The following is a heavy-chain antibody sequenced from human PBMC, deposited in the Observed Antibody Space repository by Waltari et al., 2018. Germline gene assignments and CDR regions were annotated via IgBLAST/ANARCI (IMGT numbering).Heavy chain of an antibody. D-gene: IGHD3-22*01. Sequence: QVQLQESGPGLVKPSETLSLTCTVSGGSISSYYWSWIRQPPGQGLEWIGYIYYSGSTNYNPSLKSRVTISVDTSKNQFSLKLSSVTAADTAVYYCARDLTYYYDSSGYYNAFDIWGQGTMVTVSS. V-gene: IGHV4-59*01. CDR1: GGSISSYY. CDR3: ARDLTYYYDSSGYYNAFDI. J-gene: IGHJ3*02. CDR2: IYYSGST.